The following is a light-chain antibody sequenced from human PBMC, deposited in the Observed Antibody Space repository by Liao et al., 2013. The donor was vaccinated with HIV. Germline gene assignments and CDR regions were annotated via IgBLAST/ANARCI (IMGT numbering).Light chain of an antibody. V-gene: IGLV3-1*01. J-gene: IGLJ2*01. Sequence: SYELTQPPSLSVSPGQTASITCSGDELGRLYVSWYQQKPGQSPVPVIYADTKRPSGIPQRFSGSNSGNTATLTISGTLAMDEADYFCQAWDIGTRVVFGGGTTLTVL. CDR1: ELGRLY. CDR2: ADT. CDR3: QAWDIGTRVV.